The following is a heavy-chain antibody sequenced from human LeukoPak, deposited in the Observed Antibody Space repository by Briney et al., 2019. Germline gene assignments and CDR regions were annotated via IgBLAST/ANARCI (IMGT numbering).Heavy chain of an antibody. D-gene: IGHD3-22*01. Sequence: PGGSLRLSCAASGFTFSSYWMHWVRQGPGKGLVWVSRINSDGSSTSYADSVKGRFTISRDNAKNTLYLQMNSLRAEDTAVYYCGRGHGTYYYDSSGKTYAFDIWGQGTMVTVSS. CDR1: GFTFSSYW. V-gene: IGHV3-74*01. CDR2: INSDGSST. CDR3: GRGHGTYYYDSSGKTYAFDI. J-gene: IGHJ3*02.